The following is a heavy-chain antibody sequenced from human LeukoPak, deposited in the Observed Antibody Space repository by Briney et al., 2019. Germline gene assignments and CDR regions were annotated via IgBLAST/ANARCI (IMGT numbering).Heavy chain of an antibody. CDR1: GYTLTELS. Sequence: ASVKVSCKVSGYTLTELSMHWVRQAPGEGLEWMGGFDPEDGETIYAQKFQGRVTMTEDTSTDTAYMELSSLRSEDTAVYYCATMDYYDSSGTLPLDYWGQGTLVTVSS. J-gene: IGHJ4*02. CDR2: FDPEDGET. V-gene: IGHV1-24*01. CDR3: ATMDYYDSSGTLPLDY. D-gene: IGHD3-22*01.